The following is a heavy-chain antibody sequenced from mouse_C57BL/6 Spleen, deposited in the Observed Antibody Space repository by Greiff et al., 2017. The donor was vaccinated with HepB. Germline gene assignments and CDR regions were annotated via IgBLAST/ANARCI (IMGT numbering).Heavy chain of an antibody. V-gene: IGHV3-6*01. CDR2: ISYDGSN. CDR1: GYSITSGYY. Sequence: EVKLMESGPGLVKPSQSLSLTCSVTGYSITSGYYWNWIRQFPGNKLEWMGYISYDGSNNYNPSLKNRISITRDTSKNQFFLKLNSVTTEDTATYYCAIGSSFPYWYFDVWGTGTTVTVSS. J-gene: IGHJ1*03. CDR3: AIGSSFPYWYFDV. D-gene: IGHD1-1*01.